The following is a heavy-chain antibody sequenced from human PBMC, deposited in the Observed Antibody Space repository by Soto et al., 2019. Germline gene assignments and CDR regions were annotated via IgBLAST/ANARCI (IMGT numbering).Heavy chain of an antibody. CDR3: SHMESRVASYGLDV. D-gene: IGHD3-3*01. CDR2: IYWDDDK. CDR1: GFSLDTSGVG. V-gene: IGHV2-5*02. Sequence: QITLKESGPTLVKPTQTLTLTCTFSGFSLDTSGVGVAWIRQPPGKALEWLTLIYWDDDKRYSPSLRSRLTITKDTSENRVVLTMTNMDPVDTATYYCSHMESRVASYGLDVWGQGTTVTVYS. J-gene: IGHJ6*02.